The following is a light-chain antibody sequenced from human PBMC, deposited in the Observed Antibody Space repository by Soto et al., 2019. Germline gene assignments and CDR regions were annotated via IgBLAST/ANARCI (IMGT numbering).Light chain of an antibody. CDR3: QQYGGSPRT. J-gene: IGKJ1*01. CDR2: GAS. Sequence: EILLTQSPGTLSLSPGERATLSCRASQSINNNYLAWYQQKRGQAPRLLIYGASSRATGIPDRFSGSGSVTDFKLTISILEPEDFAVYYCQQYGGSPRTLGQGTKVELK. V-gene: IGKV3-20*01. CDR1: QSINNNY.